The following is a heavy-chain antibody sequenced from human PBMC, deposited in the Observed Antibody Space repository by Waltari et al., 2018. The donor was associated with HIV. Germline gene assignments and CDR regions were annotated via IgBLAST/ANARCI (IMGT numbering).Heavy chain of an antibody. Sequence: EVQLVESGGGLTQPGGSLRLSCAAPGLTVSSSFISWVRQAPVKGLEWVSVIYNAGSTYYAESVRGRFTISRDTSKNTVSLQMKSLRADDTAVYYCERVYSYGYFDYWGQGTLVTVSS. V-gene: IGHV3-53*01. J-gene: IGHJ4*02. CDR3: ERVYSYGYFDY. CDR2: IYNAGST. CDR1: GLTVSSSF. D-gene: IGHD5-18*01.